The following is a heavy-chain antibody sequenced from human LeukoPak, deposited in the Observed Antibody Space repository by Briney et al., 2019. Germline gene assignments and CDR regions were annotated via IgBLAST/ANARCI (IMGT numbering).Heavy chain of an antibody. Sequence: SETLSLTCTVSGGSISSYYWSWIRQPPGKGLEWIGYIYYSGSTNYNPSLKSRVTIPVDTSKNQFSLKLSSVTAADTAVYYCARRVTNWFDPWGQGTLVTVSS. CDR1: GGSISSYY. J-gene: IGHJ5*02. CDR3: ARRVTNWFDP. CDR2: IYYSGST. D-gene: IGHD4-23*01. V-gene: IGHV4-59*08.